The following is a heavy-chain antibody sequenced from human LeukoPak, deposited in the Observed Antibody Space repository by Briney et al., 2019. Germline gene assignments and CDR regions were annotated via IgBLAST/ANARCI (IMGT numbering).Heavy chain of an antibody. CDR2: TYYSGST. V-gene: IGHV4-59*08. Sequence: LETLSLTCTVSGGSISSYYWSWIRQPPGKGLEWIGYTYYSGSTNYNPSLKSRVTISVDTSKNQFSLKLSSVTAADTAVYYCARQWDSSSWFAWGQGTLVTVSS. CDR1: GGSISSYY. D-gene: IGHD6-13*01. J-gene: IGHJ4*02. CDR3: ARQWDSSSWFA.